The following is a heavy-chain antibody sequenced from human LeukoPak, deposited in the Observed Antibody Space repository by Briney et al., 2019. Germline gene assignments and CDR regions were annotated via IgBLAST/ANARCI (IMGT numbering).Heavy chain of an antibody. V-gene: IGHV4-4*07. Sequence: SQTLSLTCTVSGGSISSYYWSWIRQPAGKGLEWIGRIYTSGSTNYNPSLKSRVTISVDTSKNQFSLKLSSVTAADTAVYYCARDVCSGGSCQVDYWGQGTLVTVSS. CDR3: ARDVCSGGSCQVDY. CDR2: IYTSGST. D-gene: IGHD2-15*01. J-gene: IGHJ4*02. CDR1: GGSISSYY.